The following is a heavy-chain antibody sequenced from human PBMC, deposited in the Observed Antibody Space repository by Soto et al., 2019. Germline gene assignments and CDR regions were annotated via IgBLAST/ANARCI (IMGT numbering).Heavy chain of an antibody. CDR2: IYWDDSK. CDR1: GFSLTTDRVG. J-gene: IGHJ4*02. CDR3: AHAYGGRSLY. D-gene: IGHD1-26*01. V-gene: IGHV2-5*02. Sequence: QITLKESGPTLVKPTQTLTLTCTFSGFSLTTDRVGVGWIRQPPGEALEWLAVIYWDDSKTYRPSLESRLTITKDTSKTQVALTMTNMDSQDTATYYCAHAYGGRSLYWGQGTLVTVSS.